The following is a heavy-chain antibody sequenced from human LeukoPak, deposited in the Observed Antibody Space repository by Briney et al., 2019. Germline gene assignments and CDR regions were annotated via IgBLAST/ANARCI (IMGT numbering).Heavy chain of an antibody. D-gene: IGHD4-17*01. CDR3: ARGDYGDYVDY. Sequence: GGSLRLSCAASGFTFSSYWMHWVRQAPGKGLVWVSRINSDGSSTSYADSVKGRFTISRDKAKNTLYLQMNSLRAEDTAVYYCARGDYGDYVDYWGQGTLVTVSS. CDR1: GFTFSSYW. CDR2: INSDGSST. V-gene: IGHV3-74*01. J-gene: IGHJ4*02.